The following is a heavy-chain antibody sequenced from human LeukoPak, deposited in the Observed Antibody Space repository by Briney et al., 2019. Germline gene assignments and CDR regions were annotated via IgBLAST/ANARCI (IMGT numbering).Heavy chain of an antibody. J-gene: IGHJ4*02. V-gene: IGHV1-18*01. CDR2: ISAYNGNT. D-gene: IGHD3-22*01. Sequence: ASVKVSCKASGYTFTSYGISWVRQAPGQGLEWMGWISAYNGNTNYAQKLQGRVTMTTDTSTSTAYMELRSLRSDDTAVYYCARDLRAGSGVGYYHFDYWGQGTLVTVSS. CDR1: GYTFTSYG. CDR3: ARDLRAGSGVGYYHFDY.